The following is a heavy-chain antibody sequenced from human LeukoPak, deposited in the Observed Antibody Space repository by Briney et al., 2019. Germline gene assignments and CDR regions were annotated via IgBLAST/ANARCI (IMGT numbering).Heavy chain of an antibody. CDR3: ARDPTSSWETAFDI. CDR1: GFTFNTYT. D-gene: IGHD1-26*01. J-gene: IGHJ3*02. Sequence: GGSLRLSCAASGFTFNTYTMNWVRQAPGKGLEWVSCIDSSSSYIYYADSVKGRFTISRDNAKNSLYLQMSSLRAEDTAVYYCARDPTSSWETAFDIWGQGTMVTVSS. CDR2: IDSSSSYI. V-gene: IGHV3-21*01.